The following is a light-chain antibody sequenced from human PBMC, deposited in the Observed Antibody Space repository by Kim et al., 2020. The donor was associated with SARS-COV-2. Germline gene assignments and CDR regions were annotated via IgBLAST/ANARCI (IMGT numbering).Light chain of an antibody. CDR3: QQYDPSFPYT. CDR1: KTISSDY. V-gene: IGKV3-20*01. J-gene: IGKJ2*01. Sequence: EIVLTQSPGTLSLSPGERATLSCRTSKTISSDYVAWYRHKPGQAPRLLIYGASTRATGIPERFSGSGSGTDFTLTISRLEPEDFAVYYCQQYDPSFPYTFGQGTKL. CDR2: GAS.